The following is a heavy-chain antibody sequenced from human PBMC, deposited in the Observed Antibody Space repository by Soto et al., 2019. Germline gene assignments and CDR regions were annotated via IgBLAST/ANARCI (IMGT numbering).Heavy chain of an antibody. CDR2: TSHEGSNT. J-gene: IGHJ4*02. CDR3: ARWGTAGGLDV. D-gene: IGHD3-16*01. V-gene: IGHV3-33*05. Sequence: QVQLVESGGGVVQPGTSLRLSCVGSGFTFRSYVIHWVRQAPGKGLEWVALTSHEGSNTCYGESVKGRFTISRHNSRNRVYLQMDSLIFEDTSLYYCARWGTAGGLDVWGQGTLVSVSS. CDR1: GFTFRSYV.